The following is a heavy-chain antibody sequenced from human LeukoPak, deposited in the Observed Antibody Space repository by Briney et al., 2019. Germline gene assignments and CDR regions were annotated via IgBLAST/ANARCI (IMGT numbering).Heavy chain of an antibody. CDR2: INPNSGGP. CDR1: GYTFTGYY. Sequence: ASVKVSCKASGYTFTGYYMHWVRQAPGQGLEWMGWINPNSGGPNYAQKFQGRVTMTRDTSISTAYMELSRLRSDDTAVYYCARVSSRGYCTSTSCPYYYYMDVWGKGTTVTISS. J-gene: IGHJ6*03. CDR3: ARVSSRGYCTSTSCPYYYYMDV. D-gene: IGHD2-2*01. V-gene: IGHV1-2*02.